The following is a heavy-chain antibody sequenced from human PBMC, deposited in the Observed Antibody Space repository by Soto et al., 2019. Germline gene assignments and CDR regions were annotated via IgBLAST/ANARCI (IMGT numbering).Heavy chain of an antibody. CDR1: GGSISSGGSS. CDR3: AREKYQRPPRWFDP. D-gene: IGHD2-2*01. V-gene: IGHV4-30-2*01. CDR2: IYHTGST. Sequence: QLQLQESGSGLVQPSQTLSLTCAVSGGSISSGGSSWSWIRQPPGKGLEWIGYIYHTGSTSYNPSLKSRVTISVDMSNNQFFLKLKSVTAADTAVYSCAREKYQRPPRWFDPWGQGTLVTVSS. J-gene: IGHJ5*02.